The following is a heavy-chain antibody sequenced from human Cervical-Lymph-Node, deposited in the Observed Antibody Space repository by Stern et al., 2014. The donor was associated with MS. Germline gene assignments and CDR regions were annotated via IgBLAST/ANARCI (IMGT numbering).Heavy chain of an antibody. Sequence: VQLVQSGAEVKNPGSSVRVSCKASGGSFKSYAFNWLRQAPGQGLEWMGDIVPMFAKANYAQKFQGRVTVTADEATNTVYMELSFLTSEVTAVYYCARERSIHYPAFAPWGQGTLVTVSS. CDR1: GGSFKSYA. CDR2: IVPMFAKA. V-gene: IGHV1-69*01. J-gene: IGHJ5*02. D-gene: IGHD3-10*01. CDR3: ARERSIHYPAFAP.